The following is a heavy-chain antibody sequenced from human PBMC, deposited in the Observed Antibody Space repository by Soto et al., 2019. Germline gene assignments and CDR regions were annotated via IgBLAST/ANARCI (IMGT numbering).Heavy chain of an antibody. V-gene: IGHV3-33*01. Sequence: QVQLVESGGGVVQPGTSLSLSCAASGFIFNNYGMQWVRQAPGKGLEWVAVIWHDGSNYGYADSVKGRFTVSRDNSKNTLYLQMNSLRAEDTALYYCARDPGTDEAIDYWGQGTLVTVSS. CDR2: IWHDGSNY. CDR1: GFIFNNYG. J-gene: IGHJ4*02. CDR3: ARDPGTDEAIDY.